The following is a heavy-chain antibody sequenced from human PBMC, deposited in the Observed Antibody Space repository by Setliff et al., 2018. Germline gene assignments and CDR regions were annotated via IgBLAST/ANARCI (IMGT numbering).Heavy chain of an antibody. Sequence: GGSLRLSCETSGFTFSDYSFDWVRQVQGKGLEWVSTIYRGDRDTFYTDSVKGRFTIFRDSSKNTLYLQMTSLRAEDTAVYYCAKPQLELRWGFESWGQGTLVTVSS. CDR1: GFTFSDYS. D-gene: IGHD1-7*01. V-gene: IGHV3-23*03. CDR2: IYRGDRDT. CDR3: AKPQLELRWGFES. J-gene: IGHJ4*02.